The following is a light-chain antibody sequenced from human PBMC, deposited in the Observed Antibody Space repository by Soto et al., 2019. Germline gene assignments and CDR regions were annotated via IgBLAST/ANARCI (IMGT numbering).Light chain of an antibody. V-gene: IGLV7-43*01. CDR1: AGAVTSAYY. J-gene: IGLJ2*01. CDR3: LLYYGGAQVL. CDR2: STS. Sequence: VVTQEPSLTVSPGGTVTLTCASSAGAVTSAYYTNWLQQKPGQAPRALIYSTSEKHSWTPARFSGSLLGGKAALTLSAAQPEDEADYYCLLYYGGAQVLFGGGTKLTVL.